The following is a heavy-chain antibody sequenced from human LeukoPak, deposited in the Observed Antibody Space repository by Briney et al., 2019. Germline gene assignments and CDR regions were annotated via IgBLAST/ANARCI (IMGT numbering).Heavy chain of an antibody. Sequence: GGSLRLSCAASGFTFSSYSMNWVRQAPGKGLEWVSSISSSSSYIYYADSVKGRFTISRDNAKNSLYLQMNSLRAEDTAVYYCARGTDYGDYEGVPGYWGQGTLVTVSS. CDR3: ARGTDYGDYEGVPGY. CDR2: ISSSSSYI. D-gene: IGHD4-17*01. J-gene: IGHJ4*02. V-gene: IGHV3-21*01. CDR1: GFTFSSYS.